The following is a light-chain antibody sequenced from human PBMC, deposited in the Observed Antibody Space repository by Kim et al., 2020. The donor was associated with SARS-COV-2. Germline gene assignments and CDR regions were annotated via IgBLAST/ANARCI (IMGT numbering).Light chain of an antibody. Sequence: SPGERPALSCRPSPGVSRIYVAWCQQNPDQAPRPPIYGASSRATGTPDRFSGSGSGTDFSLTISRLVPEDFAVYYCQTYGSSPCTFGQGTKVDIK. V-gene: IGKV3-20*01. CDR3: QTYGSSPCT. J-gene: IGKJ1*01. CDR2: GAS. CDR1: PGVSRIY.